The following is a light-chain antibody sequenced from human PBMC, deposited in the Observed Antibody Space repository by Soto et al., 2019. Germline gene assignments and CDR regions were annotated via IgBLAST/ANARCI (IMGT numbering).Light chain of an antibody. Sequence: EIVMTQSPATLSVSPGERATLSCRASQSVSSSVAWYQQKPGQAPRLLIYGASTRATGIPARFSGSGSGTEFTLTISSLQSEDFAVYYCQQYSIWRTFGQGTKVDIK. CDR3: QQYSIWRT. J-gene: IGKJ1*01. V-gene: IGKV3-15*01. CDR2: GAS. CDR1: QSVSSS.